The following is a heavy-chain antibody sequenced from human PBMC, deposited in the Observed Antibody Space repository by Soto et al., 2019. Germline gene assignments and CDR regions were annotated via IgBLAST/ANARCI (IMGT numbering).Heavy chain of an antibody. D-gene: IGHD6-19*01. CDR1: GGSFSGYY. Sequence: PSETLSLTCAVYGGSFSGYYWSWIRQPPGKGLEWIGEINHSGSTNYNPSLKSRVTISVDTSKNQFSLKLSSVTAADTAVYYCARGPSSGWYGNWFDPWGQGTLVTVSS. J-gene: IGHJ5*02. V-gene: IGHV4-34*01. CDR3: ARGPSSGWYGNWFDP. CDR2: INHSGST.